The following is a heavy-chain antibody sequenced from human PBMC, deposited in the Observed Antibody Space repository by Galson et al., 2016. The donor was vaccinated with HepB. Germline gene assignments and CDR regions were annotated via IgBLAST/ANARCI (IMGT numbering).Heavy chain of an antibody. J-gene: IGHJ6*04. D-gene: IGHD1-26*01. Sequence: SLRLSCAAAGFTFSNYGMTWVRQAPGKGLEWVSSISRSGDSTDYADSVKGRFTISRDNSKNTLSLQMNSLTADDTAIYYCVQGSTAPAVWGKGTTVTVSS. V-gene: IGHV3-23*01. CDR2: ISRSGDST. CDR1: GFTFSNYG. CDR3: VQGSTAPAV.